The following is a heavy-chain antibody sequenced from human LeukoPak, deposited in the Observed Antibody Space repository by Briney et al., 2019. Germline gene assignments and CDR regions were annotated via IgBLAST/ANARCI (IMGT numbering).Heavy chain of an antibody. D-gene: IGHD6-13*01. J-gene: IGHJ4*02. Sequence: GGSLRLSWAASGFTFDDYAMHWVRQAPGKGLEWVSGISWNSGSIGYADSVKGRFTISRDNAKNSMYLQMNSLRAEDTALYYCAKAIAAASHVGSVVDYWGQGTLVTVSS. CDR2: ISWNSGSI. CDR3: AKAIAAASHVGSVVDY. V-gene: IGHV3-9*01. CDR1: GFTFDDYA.